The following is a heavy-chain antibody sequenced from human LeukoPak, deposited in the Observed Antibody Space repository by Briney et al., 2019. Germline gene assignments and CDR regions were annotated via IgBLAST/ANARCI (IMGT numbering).Heavy chain of an antibody. V-gene: IGHV4-38-2*02. CDR1: GYSISSGYY. CDR2: IYHSGST. D-gene: IGHD4-23*01. Sequence: PSETLSLTCTVSGYSISSGYYWGWIRQPPGKGLEWIGSIYHSGSTYYNPSLKSRVTISVDTSKNQFSLKLSSVTAADTAVYYCARGSSRWPDYWGQGTLVTVSS. J-gene: IGHJ4*02. CDR3: ARGSSRWPDY.